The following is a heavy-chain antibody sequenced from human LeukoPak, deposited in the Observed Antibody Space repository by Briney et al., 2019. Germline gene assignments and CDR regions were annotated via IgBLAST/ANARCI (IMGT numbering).Heavy chain of an antibody. CDR3: ARTVRGPYYGGFFDY. Sequence: SETLSLTCTVSGGSISSYYWSWIRQPPGKGLEWIGYIYYSGSTNYNPSLKSRVTISVDTSKNQFSLKLSSVTAADTAVYYCARTVRGPYYGGFFDYWGQGTLVTVSS. D-gene: IGHD3-10*01. J-gene: IGHJ4*02. CDR2: IYYSGST. V-gene: IGHV4-59*01. CDR1: GGSISSYY.